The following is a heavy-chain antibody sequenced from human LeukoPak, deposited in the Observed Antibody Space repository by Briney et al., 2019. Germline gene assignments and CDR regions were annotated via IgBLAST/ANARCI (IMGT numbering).Heavy chain of an antibody. CDR2: ISHDGSKK. J-gene: IGHJ6*03. V-gene: IGHV3-30*04. D-gene: IGHD6-13*01. CDR1: GFTFSSYA. CDR3: ARDGVAAAGSGYYYYMDV. Sequence: GGSLRLSCAASGFTFSSYAMHCVRQAPGKGLEWVAVISHDGSKKYYVDSVKGRFPISRDNSKNTLYLQMNSLRAEDTALYYCARDGVAAAGSGYYYYMDVWGEGTTVTVSS.